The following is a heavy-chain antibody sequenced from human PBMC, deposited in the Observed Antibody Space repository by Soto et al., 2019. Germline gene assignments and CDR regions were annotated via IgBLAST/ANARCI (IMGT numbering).Heavy chain of an antibody. Sequence: GSLRLSCAASGFTFSSYAMSWVRQAPGKGLEWVSAISGSGGSTYYADSVKGRFTISRDNSKNTLYLQMNSLRAEDTAVYYCAKVPGGYSYGSYNWFDPWGQGTLVTVSS. J-gene: IGHJ5*02. CDR2: ISGSGGST. CDR3: AKVPGGYSYGSYNWFDP. V-gene: IGHV3-23*01. CDR1: GFTFSSYA. D-gene: IGHD5-18*01.